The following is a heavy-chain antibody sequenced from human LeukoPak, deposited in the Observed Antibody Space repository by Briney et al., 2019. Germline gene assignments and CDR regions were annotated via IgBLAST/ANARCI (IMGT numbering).Heavy chain of an antibody. D-gene: IGHD1-26*01. Sequence: GGSLRLSCAASGFTFSTYPLTWVRQAPGKGPEWVSTIGTSGDTYYADSVKGRFTISRDNSNNALYLHMNSLRAEDAAVYYCAKSKIVQGRGYFDLWGRGTLVTVSS. J-gene: IGHJ2*01. CDR1: GFTFSTYP. V-gene: IGHV3-23*01. CDR3: AKSKIVQGRGYFDL. CDR2: IGTSGDT.